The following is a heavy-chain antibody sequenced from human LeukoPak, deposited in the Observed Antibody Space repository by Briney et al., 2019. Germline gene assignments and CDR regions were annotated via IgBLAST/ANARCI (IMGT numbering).Heavy chain of an antibody. V-gene: IGHV1-18*01. CDR3: AREQYGRFEY. Sequence: ASVKVSCKASGYTFTTSGISWVPQAPGQGLECMGWMNPYNGNTNYAQKLQGRVTMTTDASTSTAYMELRSLRSDDTAVYYCAREQYGRFEYWGQGTLVTVSS. D-gene: IGHD4-17*01. CDR1: GYTFTTSG. CDR2: MNPYNGNT. J-gene: IGHJ4*02.